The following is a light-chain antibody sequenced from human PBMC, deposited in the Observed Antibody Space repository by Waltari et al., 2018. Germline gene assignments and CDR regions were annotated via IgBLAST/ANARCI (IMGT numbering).Light chain of an antibody. CDR1: QRISTW. J-gene: IGKJ2*01. CDR2: RAS. Sequence: DIQMSQSPSTLSASVGDRVTITCRASQRISTWLAWYQQKPGKAPNLLISRASTLESGVPSRFAGSGSGTEFTLTISSLQPDDFGTYYCQLYNSYVMYTFGQGTKLDIK. CDR3: QLYNSYVMYT. V-gene: IGKV1-5*03.